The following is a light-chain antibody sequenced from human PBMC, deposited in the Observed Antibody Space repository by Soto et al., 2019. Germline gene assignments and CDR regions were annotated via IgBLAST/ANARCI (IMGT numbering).Light chain of an antibody. V-gene: IGLV2-14*01. Sequence: QSVLAQPASVSGSPGQSITISCTGTSSDVGGYDYVSWYQQHPGKAPKLMIYEVSNRPSGISTRFSGSKSGNTAFLTISGLQATDEAYYYCCSYTNTNIRVFGGGTKVTVL. CDR2: EVS. CDR3: CSYTNTNIRV. CDR1: SSDVGGYDY. J-gene: IGLJ3*02.